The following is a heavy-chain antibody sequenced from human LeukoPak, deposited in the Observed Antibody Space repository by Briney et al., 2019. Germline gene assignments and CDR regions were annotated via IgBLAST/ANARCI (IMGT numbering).Heavy chain of an antibody. D-gene: IGHD6-19*01. Sequence: AGGSLRLSCAASGFTFSSYAMSWVRQAPGKGLEWVSAISGSGGSTYYADSVKGRFTISRDNSKNTLYLQMNSLRAEDTAVYYCAKIRDSSGWYFDYWGQGTLVTVSS. V-gene: IGHV3-23*01. CDR1: GFTFSSYA. CDR2: ISGSGGST. J-gene: IGHJ4*02. CDR3: AKIRDSSGWYFDY.